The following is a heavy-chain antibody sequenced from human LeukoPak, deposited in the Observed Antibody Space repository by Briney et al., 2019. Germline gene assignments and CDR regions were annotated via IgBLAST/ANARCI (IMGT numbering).Heavy chain of an antibody. Sequence: PGGSLRLSCAASGFTFSSYAMSWVRQAPGKGLEWVSAFHTAGDTHYSGSVKGRFATSRENAKNSFYLQMNNLRAGDTAVYYCARGSCSSRSCYKRVNGLDVWGQGTPVTVSS. CDR3: ARGSCSSRSCYKRVNGLDV. V-gene: IGHV3-13*01. CDR2: FHTAGDT. CDR1: GFTFSSYA. J-gene: IGHJ6*02. D-gene: IGHD2-2*01.